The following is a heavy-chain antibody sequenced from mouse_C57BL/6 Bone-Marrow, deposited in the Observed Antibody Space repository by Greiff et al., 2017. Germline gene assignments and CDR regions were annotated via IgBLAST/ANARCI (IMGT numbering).Heavy chain of an antibody. CDR2: INPSSGYT. CDR1: GYTFTSYW. D-gene: IGHD1-1*01. Sequence: QVQPKQSGAELAKPGASVKLSCKASGYTFTSYWMHWVKQRPGQGLEWIGYINPSSGYTKYNQKFKDKATLTADKSSSTAYMQLSSLTYEDSAVYYCATKPPYYYGSSYVDAIDYWGQGTSVTVSS. V-gene: IGHV1-7*01. J-gene: IGHJ4*01. CDR3: ATKPPYYYGSSYVDAIDY.